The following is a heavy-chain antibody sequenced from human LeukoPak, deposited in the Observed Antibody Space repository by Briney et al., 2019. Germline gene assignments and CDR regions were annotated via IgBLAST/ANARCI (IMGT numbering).Heavy chain of an antibody. D-gene: IGHD6-13*01. J-gene: IGHJ5*02. CDR3: ARGRPRGSSSWYDQGWFDP. V-gene: IGHV1-2*02. CDR2: INPNSGGT. CDR1: GYTFAGYY. Sequence: GASVKVSCKASGYTFAGYYMHWVRQAPGQVLEWMGWINPNSGGTNYAQKFQGRVTMTRDTSISTAYMELSRLRSDDTAVYYCARGRPRGSSSWYDQGWFDPWGQGTLVTVSS.